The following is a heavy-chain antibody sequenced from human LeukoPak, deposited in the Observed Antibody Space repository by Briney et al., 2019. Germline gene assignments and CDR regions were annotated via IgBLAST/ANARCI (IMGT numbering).Heavy chain of an antibody. J-gene: IGHJ3*01. Sequence: PGGSLRLSCAASGFTFSNAWMTWVRQAPGKGLEWVGRIKSKTDGGTTDYAAPVKGRFTISRDDSKNTLYLQMSSLKTEDTAVYYCLTTPFRAYDSSWYYAFDLWGQGSMVTVSA. CDR2: IKSKTDGGTT. CDR1: GFTFSNAW. D-gene: IGHD6-13*01. V-gene: IGHV3-15*01. CDR3: LTTPFRAYDSSWYYAFDL.